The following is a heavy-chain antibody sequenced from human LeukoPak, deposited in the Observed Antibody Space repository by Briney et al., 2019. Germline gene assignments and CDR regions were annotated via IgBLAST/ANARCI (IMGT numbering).Heavy chain of an antibody. D-gene: IGHD3-10*01. CDR1: GFTFSSYA. V-gene: IGHV3-23*01. J-gene: IGHJ5*02. Sequence: PGGSLRLSCAASGFTFSSYAMSWVRQAPGKGLEWVSAISGSGGSTYYADSVKGRFTISRDNSKNTLYLQMNSLRAEDTAVYYCAKDSNYGSGSFFWFDPWGQGTLVTVSS. CDR2: ISGSGGST. CDR3: AKDSNYGSGSFFWFDP.